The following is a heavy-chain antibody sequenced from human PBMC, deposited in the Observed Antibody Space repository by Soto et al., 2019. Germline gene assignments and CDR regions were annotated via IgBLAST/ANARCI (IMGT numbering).Heavy chain of an antibody. J-gene: IGHJ1*01. CDR1: GFTFSSYG. Sequence: QVQLVESGGGVVQPGRSLRLSCAASGFTFSSYGMHWVRQAPGKGLEWVAVIWYDGSNKYYADSVKGRFTISRDNSKNTLYLQMNSLRAEDTAVYYCASDLWDGPNAEYFQHWGQGTLVTVSS. CDR2: IWYDGSNK. CDR3: ASDLWDGPNAEYFQH. V-gene: IGHV3-33*01. D-gene: IGHD3-10*01.